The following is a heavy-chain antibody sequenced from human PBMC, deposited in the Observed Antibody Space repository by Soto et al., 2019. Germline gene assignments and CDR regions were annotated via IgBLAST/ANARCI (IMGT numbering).Heavy chain of an antibody. J-gene: IGHJ5*02. CDR2: IYWDDDK. CDR1: GFSLSTSGVG. D-gene: IGHD3-3*01. V-gene: IGHV2-5*02. CDR3: AHRLDFGVVNTWFDP. Sequence: SGPTLVKPTQTLTLTCTFSGFSLSTSGVGVGWIRQPPGKALEWLALIYWDDDKRYSPSLKSRLTITKDTSKNQVVLTMTNMDPVDTATYYCAHRLDFGVVNTWFDPWGQGTLVTVSS.